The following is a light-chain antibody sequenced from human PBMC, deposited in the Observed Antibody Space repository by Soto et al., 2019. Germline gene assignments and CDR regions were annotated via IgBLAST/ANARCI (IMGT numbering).Light chain of an antibody. V-gene: IGKV1-5*01. CDR1: QSISSW. CDR3: QQYNSYLIT. CDR2: DAS. Sequence: DIQMTQPPSTLSASVGDRVTITCRASQSISSWLAWYQQKPGKAPKLLIYDASSLESGVPSRFSGSGSGTEFTLTTSSLQPDEFATYYCQQYNSYLITFGQGTRLEIK. J-gene: IGKJ5*01.